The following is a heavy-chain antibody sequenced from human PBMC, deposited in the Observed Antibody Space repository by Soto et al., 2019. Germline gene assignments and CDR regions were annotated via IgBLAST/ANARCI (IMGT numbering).Heavy chain of an antibody. D-gene: IGHD1-7*01. Sequence: LRLSCAASEFTFRSYWMHWVRQSPGKGLVWVSRISGDGSSTNYADSVKGRFTISRDNAKNTVYLQIDSLRAEDTAVYYCARSLPGTYGAFDLWGQGTMVTVSS. CDR1: EFTFRSYW. J-gene: IGHJ3*01. CDR2: ISGDGSST. V-gene: IGHV3-74*01. CDR3: ARSLPGTYGAFDL.